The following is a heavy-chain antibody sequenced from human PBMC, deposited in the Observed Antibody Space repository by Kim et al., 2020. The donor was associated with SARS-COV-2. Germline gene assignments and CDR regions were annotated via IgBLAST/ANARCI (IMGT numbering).Heavy chain of an antibody. CDR2: ISYDGSNK. J-gene: IGHJ4*02. V-gene: IGHV3-30*04. Sequence: GGSLRLSCAASGFTFSSYAMHWVRQAPGKGLEWVAVISYDGSNKYYADSVKGRFTISRDNSKNTLYLQMNSLRAEDTAVYYCARYSGYDSRDYWGQGTLVTVSS. CDR3: ARYSGYDSRDY. CDR1: GFTFSSYA. D-gene: IGHD5-12*01.